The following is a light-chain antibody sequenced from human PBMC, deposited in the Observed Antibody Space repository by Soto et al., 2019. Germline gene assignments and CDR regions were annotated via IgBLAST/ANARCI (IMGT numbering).Light chain of an antibody. J-gene: IGLJ1*01. CDR3: CSYAGSYTPRADV. V-gene: IGLV2-11*01. CDR1: SSDVGGYNY. Sequence: QSVLTQPRSVSGSPGQSVTISCTGTSSDVGGYNYVSWYQQHPGKAPKLMIYDVSKRPSGVPDRFSGSKSGNTASLTISGLQAEDEADYYCCSYAGSYTPRADVFGTGTKLTVL. CDR2: DVS.